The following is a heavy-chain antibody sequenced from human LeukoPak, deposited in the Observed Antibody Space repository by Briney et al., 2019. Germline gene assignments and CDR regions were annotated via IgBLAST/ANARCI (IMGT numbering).Heavy chain of an antibody. Sequence: SETLSLTCTVSGGSISSSSYYWGWIRQPPGKGLEWIGSIYYSGSTYYNPSLKSRVTISVDTSKNQFSLKLSSVTAAGTAVYYCARDTLWRYFDWLSPPDYWGQGTLVTVSS. V-gene: IGHV4-39*07. CDR1: GGSISSSSYY. D-gene: IGHD3-9*01. CDR2: IYYSGST. CDR3: ARDTLWRYFDWLSPPDY. J-gene: IGHJ4*02.